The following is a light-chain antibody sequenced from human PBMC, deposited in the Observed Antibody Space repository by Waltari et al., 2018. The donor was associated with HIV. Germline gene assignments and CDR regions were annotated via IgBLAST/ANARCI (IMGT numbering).Light chain of an antibody. Sequence: EIVLTQSPAPLSLSPGESATLSCRASQSVSTYLAWYQQKPGQAPRLLIFDASNRATGVPARFSGSGSGTEFTLTIDSLEPEDFAVYYCQQRSNWPPLTFGGGTKVDIK. CDR3: QQRSNWPPLT. CDR1: QSVSTY. V-gene: IGKV3-11*01. J-gene: IGKJ4*01. CDR2: DAS.